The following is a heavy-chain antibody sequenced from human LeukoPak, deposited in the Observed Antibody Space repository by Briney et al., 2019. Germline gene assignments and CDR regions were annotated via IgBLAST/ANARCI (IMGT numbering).Heavy chain of an antibody. CDR2: INPNSGGT. D-gene: IGHD3-10*01. CDR3: ARDHQYYYGSGKGPADY. CDR1: GYTFTGYY. V-gene: IGHV1-2*02. Sequence: GASVKVSCKASGYTFTGYYMHWVRQAPGQGLEWMGWINPNSGGTNYAQKFQGRVTMTRDTSISTAYMELSRLRSDDTAVYYCARDHQYYYGSGKGPADYWGQGTLVTVSS. J-gene: IGHJ4*02.